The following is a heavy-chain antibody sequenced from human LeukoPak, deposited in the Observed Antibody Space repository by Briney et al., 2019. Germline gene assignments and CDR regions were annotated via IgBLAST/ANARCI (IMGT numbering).Heavy chain of an antibody. V-gene: IGHV1-18*01. Sequence: ASVTVSCKASGYTFTSYGISWVRQAPGQGLEWMGWISAYNGNTNYAQKLQGRVTMTTDTSTSTAYMELRSLRSDDTAVYYCARFIAVAGSDYWAREPWSPSPQ. CDR2: ISAYNGNT. CDR1: GYTFTSYG. J-gene: IGHJ4*02. D-gene: IGHD6-19*01. CDR3: ARFIAVAGSDY.